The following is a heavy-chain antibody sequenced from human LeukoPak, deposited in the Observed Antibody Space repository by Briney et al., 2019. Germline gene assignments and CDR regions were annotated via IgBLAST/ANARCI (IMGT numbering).Heavy chain of an antibody. Sequence: SVKVSCKASGYTFTGYYMHWVRQAPGQGLEWMGWINPNIGGTNYAQKFQGRVTMTWDTSISTAYMELSSLRSDDTAVYYCAREGGNDAFDIWGQGTVVTVSS. J-gene: IGHJ3*02. CDR2: INPNIGGT. V-gene: IGHV1-2*02. CDR1: GYTFTGYY. CDR3: AREGGNDAFDI. D-gene: IGHD1-14*01.